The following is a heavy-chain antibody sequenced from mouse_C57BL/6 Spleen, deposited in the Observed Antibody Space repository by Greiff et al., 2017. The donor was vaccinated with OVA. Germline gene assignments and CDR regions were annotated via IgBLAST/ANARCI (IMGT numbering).Heavy chain of an antibody. D-gene: IGHD1-1*01. CDR1: GYTFTSYW. V-gene: IGHV1-72*01. CDR2: IDPTGGGT. J-gene: IGHJ1*03. CDR3: ARYGSEYFDV. Sequence: VQLQQPGAELVKPGASVKLSCKASGYTFTSYWMHWVKQRPGRGLEWIGRIDPTGGGTKYNEKFKSQATLTVDKPSSTAYMQLSSLTSEYSAVNYCARYGSEYFDVWGTGTTVTVSS.